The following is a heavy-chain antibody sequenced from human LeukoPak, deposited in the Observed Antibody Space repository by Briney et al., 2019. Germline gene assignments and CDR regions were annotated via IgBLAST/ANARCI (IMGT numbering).Heavy chain of an antibody. CDR2: ISAYNGNT. D-gene: IGHD2-15*01. CDR1: GYTFTSYG. V-gene: IGHV1-18*01. Sequence: ASVKVSCKASGYTFTSYGISSVRQAPGQGLEWMGWISAYNGNTNYAQKLQGRVTMTTDTSTSTAYMELRSLRSDDTAVYYCARDSSGVVVVAANMFNYYYGMDVWGQGTTVTVSS. CDR3: ARDSSGVVVVAANMFNYYYGMDV. J-gene: IGHJ6*02.